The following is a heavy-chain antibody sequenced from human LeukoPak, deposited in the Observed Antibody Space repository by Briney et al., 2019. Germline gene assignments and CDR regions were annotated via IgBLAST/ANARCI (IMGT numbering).Heavy chain of an antibody. D-gene: IGHD2-2*01. J-gene: IGHJ4*02. CDR2: ISSSSSYI. CDR1: GFTFSSYS. Sequence: GGSLRLSCAASGFTFSSYSMNWVRQAPGKGLEWVSSISSSSSYIYYADSGKGRFTISRDNAKNSLYLQMNSLRAEDTAVYYCAREDCSSTSCYFIYWGQGTLVTVSS. CDR3: AREDCSSTSCYFIY. V-gene: IGHV3-21*01.